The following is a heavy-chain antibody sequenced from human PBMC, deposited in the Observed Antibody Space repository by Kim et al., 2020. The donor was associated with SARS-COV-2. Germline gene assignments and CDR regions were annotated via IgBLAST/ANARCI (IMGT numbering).Heavy chain of an antibody. Sequence: GGSLRLSCAASGFTFSSYAMSWVRQAPGKGLEWVSAISGSGGSTYYADSVKGRFTISRDNSKNTLYLQMNSLRAEDTAVYYCAKTPPQVVVYYYYGMDVWGQGTTVTVSS. CDR1: GFTFSSYA. J-gene: IGHJ6*02. D-gene: IGHD3-22*01. V-gene: IGHV3-23*01. CDR2: ISGSGGST. CDR3: AKTPPQVVVYYYYGMDV.